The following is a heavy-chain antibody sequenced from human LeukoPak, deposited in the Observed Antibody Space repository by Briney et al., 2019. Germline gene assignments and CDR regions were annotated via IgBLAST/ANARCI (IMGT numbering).Heavy chain of an antibody. Sequence: SETVSLTCAVCGGSFSGYYWSGIRQPPGKGLEWLVEINHSGSTNYNPSLKSRVTISVDTSKNQFSLKLSSVTAADTAVYYCASPIIAVGGTDYYGMDVWGQGTTVTVSS. J-gene: IGHJ6*02. CDR1: GGSFSGYY. V-gene: IGHV4-34*01. D-gene: IGHD6-19*01. CDR2: INHSGST. CDR3: ASPIIAVGGTDYYGMDV.